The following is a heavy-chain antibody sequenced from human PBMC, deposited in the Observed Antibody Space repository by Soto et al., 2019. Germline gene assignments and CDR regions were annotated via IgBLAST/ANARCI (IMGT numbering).Heavy chain of an antibody. CDR3: ARHTPAISISDH. Sequence: SETLSLTCAVSGGSISSSRYYWSWIRQPPGKGLEWIGSIYYSGSTYYNPSLKSRVTISVDTSKNQFSLKLSSVTAADTAVYYCARHTPAISISDHWGQGTLVTVSS. CDR1: GGSISSSRYY. CDR2: IYYSGST. V-gene: IGHV4-39*01. D-gene: IGHD2-15*01. J-gene: IGHJ4*02.